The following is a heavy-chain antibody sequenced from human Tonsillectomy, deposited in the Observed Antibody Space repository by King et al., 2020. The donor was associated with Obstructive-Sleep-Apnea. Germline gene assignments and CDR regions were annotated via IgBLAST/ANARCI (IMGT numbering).Heavy chain of an antibody. CDR2: IRSKANSYAT. V-gene: IGHV3-73*01. Sequence: VQLVESGGGLVQPGGSLKLSCAASGFTFSGSAMHWVRQASGKGLEWVGRIRSKANSYATAYAASVKGRFTISRDDSKNTAYLQMNSLKTEDTAVYYCTKLDGTMYSSGYWGQGTLVTVSS. J-gene: IGHJ4*02. CDR3: TKLDGTMYSSGY. D-gene: IGHD6-25*01. CDR1: GFTFSGSA.